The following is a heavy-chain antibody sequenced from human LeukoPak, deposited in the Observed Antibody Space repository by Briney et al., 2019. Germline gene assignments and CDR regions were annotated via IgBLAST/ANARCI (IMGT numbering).Heavy chain of an antibody. CDR3: ARRGYSAYDF. D-gene: IGHD5-12*01. Sequence: QPGGSLRLSCAASGFTFSSYWMYWARQPPGKGLVWVSRINRDGSRTNYADSVKGRFTISRDNAKNTLYLQMNSLRAEDTAVYYCARRGYSAYDFWGQGTLVTVSS. CDR1: GFTFSSYW. J-gene: IGHJ4*02. V-gene: IGHV3-74*01. CDR2: INRDGSRT.